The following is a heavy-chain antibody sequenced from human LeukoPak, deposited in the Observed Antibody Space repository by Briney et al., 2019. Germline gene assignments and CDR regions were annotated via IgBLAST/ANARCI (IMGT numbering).Heavy chain of an antibody. Sequence: SGGSLRLSCAASGFTFSSYGMHWVRQAPGKGLEWVAFIRYDGSNKYYADSVKGRFTISRDNSKNTLYLQMNSLRAEDTAVYYCARDIQKGILCGMTDWGQGTLVTVSS. CDR3: ARDIQKGILCGMTD. CDR2: IRYDGSNK. CDR1: GFTFSSYG. V-gene: IGHV3-30*02. J-gene: IGHJ4*02. D-gene: IGHD2-15*01.